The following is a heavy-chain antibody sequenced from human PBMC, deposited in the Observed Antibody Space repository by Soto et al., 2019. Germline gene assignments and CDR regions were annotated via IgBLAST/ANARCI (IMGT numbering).Heavy chain of an antibody. CDR2: ISAYNGNT. V-gene: IGHV1-18*04. CDR3: AREGVAVAGTQDNYYYYYGMDV. J-gene: IGHJ6*02. CDR1: GYTFTSYG. Sequence: SVKVSCKASGYTFTSYGISWVRQAPGQGLEWMGWISAYNGNTNYAQKLQGRVTMTTDTSTSTAYMELRSLRSDDTAVYYCAREGVAVAGTQDNYYYYYGMDVWGQGTTVTVSS. D-gene: IGHD6-19*01.